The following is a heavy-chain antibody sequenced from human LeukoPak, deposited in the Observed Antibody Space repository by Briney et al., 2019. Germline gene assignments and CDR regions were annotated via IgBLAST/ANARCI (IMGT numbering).Heavy chain of an antibody. Sequence: PGGSLRLSCAASGFTFSSYSMNWVRQAPGKGLEWVSSISSSSSYIYYADSVKGRFTISRDNAKNSLYLQMNSLRAEDTAVYYCARASDYGGNSNDNFDYWGQGTLVTVSS. V-gene: IGHV3-21*01. CDR3: ARASDYGGNSNDNFDY. CDR2: ISSSSSYI. D-gene: IGHD4-23*01. J-gene: IGHJ4*02. CDR1: GFTFSSYS.